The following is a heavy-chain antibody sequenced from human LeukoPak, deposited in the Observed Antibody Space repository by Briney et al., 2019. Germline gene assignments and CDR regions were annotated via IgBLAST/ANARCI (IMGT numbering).Heavy chain of an antibody. V-gene: IGHV4-38-2*01. CDR2: IYHSGST. CDR1: GYSIGSGYY. Sequence: PSETLSLTCAVSGYSIGSGYYWGWIRQPPGKGLEWIGSIYHSGSTYYNPSLKSRVTISVDTSKNQFSLKLSSVTAADTAVYYCARHLADIVVVPAAITWFDPWGQGTLVTVSS. D-gene: IGHD2-2*01. CDR3: ARHLADIVVVPAAITWFDP. J-gene: IGHJ5*02.